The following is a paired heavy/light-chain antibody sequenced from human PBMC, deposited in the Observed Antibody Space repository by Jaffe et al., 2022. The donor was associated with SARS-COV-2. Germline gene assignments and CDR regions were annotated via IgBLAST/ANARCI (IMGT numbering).Heavy chain of an antibody. V-gene: IGHV3-23*04. D-gene: IGHD6-13*01. CDR3: AKDTYSSSERTRPLNAFDI. Sequence: EVQLVESGGGLVQPGGSLRLSCAASGFTFSSYAMSWVRQAPGKGLEWVSAISGSGGSTYYADSVKGRFTISRDNSKNTLYLQMNSLRAEDTAVYYCAKDTYSSSERTRPLNAFDIWGQGTMVTVSS. CDR2: ISGSGGST. J-gene: IGHJ3*02. CDR1: GFTFSSYA.
Light chain of an antibody. Sequence: AIRMTQSPSSFSASTGDRVTITCRASQGISSYLAWYQQKPGKAPKLLIYAASTLQSGVPSRFSGSGSGTDFTLTISCLQSEDFATYYCQQYYSYPPTFGQGTRLEIK. CDR2: AAS. CDR3: QQYYSYPPT. V-gene: IGKV1-8*01. J-gene: IGKJ5*01. CDR1: QGISSY.